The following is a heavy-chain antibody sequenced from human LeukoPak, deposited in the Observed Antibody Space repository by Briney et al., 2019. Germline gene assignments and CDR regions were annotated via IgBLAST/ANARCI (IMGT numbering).Heavy chain of an antibody. CDR2: ISTSGARA. D-gene: IGHD1-26*01. V-gene: IGHV3-23*01. CDR3: AKDRDGGSATTAKGFDY. CDR1: GFIFSNYG. J-gene: IGHJ4*02. Sequence: GGSLRLSCAASGFIFSNYGMSWVRQAPGKGLEWVSGISTSGARAYYGDSVKGRFTISRDNSKNTRFLQMNSLGAGDTAIYFCAKDRDGGSATTAKGFDYWAQGTRVTVSS.